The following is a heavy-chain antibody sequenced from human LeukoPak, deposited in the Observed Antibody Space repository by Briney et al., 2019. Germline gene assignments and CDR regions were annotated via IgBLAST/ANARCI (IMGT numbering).Heavy chain of an antibody. D-gene: IGHD3-10*01. Sequence: SETLSLTCTVSGGSISGYYWSWIRQHPGKGLEWIGYIYYSGSTYYNPSLKSRVTISVDTSKNQFSLKLSSVTAADTAVYYCAGSGVRLPLFDYWGRGTLVTVSS. CDR2: IYYSGST. V-gene: IGHV4-59*06. J-gene: IGHJ4*02. CDR1: GGSISGYY. CDR3: AGSGVRLPLFDY.